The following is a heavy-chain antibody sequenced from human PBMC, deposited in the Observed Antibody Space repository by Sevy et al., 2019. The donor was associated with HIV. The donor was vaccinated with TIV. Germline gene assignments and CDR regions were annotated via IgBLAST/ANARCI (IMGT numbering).Heavy chain of an antibody. Sequence: ASVKVSCKASGGTFSNYALRWVRQAPGQGLEWMGGIIPIFGTTNFAQTFQGRVTLTADESRSTAYLELSSLKSADTAVYYCARTPLLSIPGTTDVYFDNWGQGTLVTVSS. CDR3: ARTPLLSIPGTTDVYFDN. V-gene: IGHV1-69*13. CDR2: IIPIFGTT. CDR1: GGTFSNYA. D-gene: IGHD4-4*01. J-gene: IGHJ4*02.